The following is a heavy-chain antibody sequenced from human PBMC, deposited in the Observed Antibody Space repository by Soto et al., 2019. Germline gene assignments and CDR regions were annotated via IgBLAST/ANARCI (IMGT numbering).Heavy chain of an antibody. J-gene: IGHJ4*02. CDR3: ARGWSYSSGWYGPGY. V-gene: IGHV1-69*12. D-gene: IGHD6-19*01. CDR2: IIPIFGTA. Sequence: QVQLVQSGAEVKKPGSSVKVSCKASGGTFSSYAISWVRQAPGQGLEWMGGIIPIFGTANYAQKFQGRVTITGDGSTSTADMERSSLSAGDTAVYYCARGWSYSSGWYGPGYWGQGTLVTVSS. CDR1: GGTFSSYA.